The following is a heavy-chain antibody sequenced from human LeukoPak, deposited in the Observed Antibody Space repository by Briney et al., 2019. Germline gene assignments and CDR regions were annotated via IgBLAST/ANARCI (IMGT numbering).Heavy chain of an antibody. Sequence: ASVKVSCKASGYTFTGYYMHWVRQAPGQGLEWMGWINPNSGGTNYAQKFQGGVTMTRDTSISTAYMELSRLRSDDTAVYYCARGDWIAVAGDYWGQGTLVTVSS. V-gene: IGHV1-2*02. CDR3: ARGDWIAVAGDY. D-gene: IGHD6-19*01. CDR1: GYTFTGYY. CDR2: INPNSGGT. J-gene: IGHJ4*02.